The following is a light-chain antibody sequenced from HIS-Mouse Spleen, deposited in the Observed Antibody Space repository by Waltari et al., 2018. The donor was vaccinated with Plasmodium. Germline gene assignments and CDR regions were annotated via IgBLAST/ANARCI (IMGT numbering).Light chain of an antibody. CDR3: VLYMGSGIWV. V-gene: IGLV8-61*01. Sequence: QTVVTQEPSFSVSPGGTVTLTCGLSSGSVSTSYYPSWYHQTPGQAPRTLIYSTNTRSSGVPDRFSGSILGNKAALTITGAQADDESDYYCVLYMGSGIWVVGGGTKLTAL. J-gene: IGLJ2*01. CDR1: SGSVSTSYY. CDR2: STN.